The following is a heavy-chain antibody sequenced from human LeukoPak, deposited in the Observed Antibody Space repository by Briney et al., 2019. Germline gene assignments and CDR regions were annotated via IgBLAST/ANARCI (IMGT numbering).Heavy chain of an antibody. CDR1: GLTFTNHG. CDR3: ARDRGKDYFGD. V-gene: IGHV3-33*01. CDR2: VRNDGFDT. J-gene: IGHJ4*02. D-gene: IGHD4-23*01. Sequence: PGTSLRPSCVTSGLTFTNHGFHWLRQSAGRGLEWVAFVRNDGFDTYHSNSVKGRFSISRDDSKNTVYLQMNSLRAEDTALYYCARDRGKDYFGDWGQGTQVTVSS.